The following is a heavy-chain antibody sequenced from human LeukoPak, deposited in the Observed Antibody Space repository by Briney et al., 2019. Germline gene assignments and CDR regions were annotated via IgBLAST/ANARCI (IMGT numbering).Heavy chain of an antibody. CDR1: GYTFTSYY. CDR2: INPNSGGT. V-gene: IGHV1-2*02. D-gene: IGHD5-12*01. J-gene: IGHJ4*02. CDR3: ARGKYSGYDYHLFDY. Sequence: ASVKVSCKASGYTFTSYYMHWVRQAPGQGLEWMGWINPNSGGTNYAQKFQGRVTMTRDTSISTAYMELSRLRSDDTAVYYCARGKYSGYDYHLFDYWGQGTLVTVSS.